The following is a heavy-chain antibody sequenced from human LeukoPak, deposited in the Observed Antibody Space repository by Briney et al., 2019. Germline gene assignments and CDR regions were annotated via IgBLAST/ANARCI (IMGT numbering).Heavy chain of an antibody. CDR2: IYYSGST. Sequence: SQTLSLTCTVSGGFIRSGDYYWSWIRQPPGKGLEWIGYIYYSGSTYYNPSLKSRVTISVDTSKNQFSLKLSSVTAADTAVYYCASHVDIVATMGNYFDYWGQGTLVTASS. J-gene: IGHJ4*02. V-gene: IGHV4-30-4*01. CDR1: GGFIRSGDYY. D-gene: IGHD5-12*01. CDR3: ASHVDIVATMGNYFDY.